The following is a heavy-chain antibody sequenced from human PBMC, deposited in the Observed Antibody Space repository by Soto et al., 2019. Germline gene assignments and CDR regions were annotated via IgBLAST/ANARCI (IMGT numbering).Heavy chain of an antibody. D-gene: IGHD3-16*02. CDR1: GGSISSGGYY. J-gene: IGHJ4*02. Sequence: SETLSLTCTVSGGSISSGGYYWSWIRQHPGKGLEWIEYIYYSGSTYYNPSLKSRVTISVDTSKNQFSLNLRSVTAADTAVYYCAKDRVRLGELSSLGYFDYWGQGTLVTVSS. CDR3: AKDRVRLGELSSLGYFDY. V-gene: IGHV4-31*03. CDR2: IYYSGST.